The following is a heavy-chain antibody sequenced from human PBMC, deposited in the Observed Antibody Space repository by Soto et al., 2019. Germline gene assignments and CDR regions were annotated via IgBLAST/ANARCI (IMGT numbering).Heavy chain of an antibody. CDR3: ARVMGVQLWSRFHYDSSGYADY. D-gene: IGHD3-22*01. CDR1: GYTFTSYG. Sequence: QVQLVQSGAEVKKPGASVKVSCKASGYTFTSYGISWVRQAPGQGLEWMGWISAYNGNTNYAQKLQGRVTMTTDTSTSTAYMELRSLRSDDSAVYYCARVMGVQLWSRFHYDSSGYADYWGQGTLFTVSS. J-gene: IGHJ4*02. CDR2: ISAYNGNT. V-gene: IGHV1-18*01.